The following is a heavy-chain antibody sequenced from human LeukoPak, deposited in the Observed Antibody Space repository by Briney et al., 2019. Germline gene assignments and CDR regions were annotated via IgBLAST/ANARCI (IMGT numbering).Heavy chain of an antibody. CDR2: TYYRSKRFD. CDR1: GDSVSSNSAA. D-gene: IGHD6-13*01. J-gene: IGHJ4*02. V-gene: IGHV6-1*01. Sequence: SQTLSLTCAISGDSVSSNSAAWNWIRQSPSGGLEWLGRTYYRSKRFDDYALSVRGRITINPDTSKNQFTPQLNSVTPEDTAVYYCARGWEPYSSSLDYWGQGTLVIVSS. CDR3: ARGWEPYSSSLDY.